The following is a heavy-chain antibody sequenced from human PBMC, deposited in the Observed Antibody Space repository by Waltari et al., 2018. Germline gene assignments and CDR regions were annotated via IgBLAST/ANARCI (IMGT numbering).Heavy chain of an antibody. CDR2: INHSGST. Sequence: QVQLQQWGAGLLKPSETLSLTCAVYGGSFSGYYWSWIRQPPGKGLEWIGEINHSGSTNYNPSLKSRVTISVDTSKNQFSLKLSSVTAADTAVYYCARGLRYFDWSRRFDPWGQGTLVTVSS. CDR3: ARGLRYFDWSRRFDP. V-gene: IGHV4-34*01. CDR1: GGSFSGYY. D-gene: IGHD3-9*01. J-gene: IGHJ5*02.